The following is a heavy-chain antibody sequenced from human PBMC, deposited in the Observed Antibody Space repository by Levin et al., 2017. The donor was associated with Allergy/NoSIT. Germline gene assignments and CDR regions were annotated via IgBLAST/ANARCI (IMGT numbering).Heavy chain of an antibody. CDR1: GGSFSGYY. J-gene: IGHJ5*02. D-gene: IGHD6-13*01. CDR3: ARGKSSYSSSWYRFWFDP. CDR2: INHSGST. V-gene: IGHV4-34*01. Sequence: SETLSLTCAVYGGSFSGYYWSWIRQPPGKGLEWIGEINHSGSTNYNPSLKSRVTISVDTSKNQFSLKLSSVTAADTAVYYCARGKSSYSSSWYRFWFDPWGQGTLVTVSS.